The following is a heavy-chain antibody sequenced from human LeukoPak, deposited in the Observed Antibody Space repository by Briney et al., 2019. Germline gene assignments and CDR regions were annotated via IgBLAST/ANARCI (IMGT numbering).Heavy chain of an antibody. CDR2: INHSGST. V-gene: IGHV4-34*01. J-gene: IGHJ4*02. CDR3: ARGTGLDY. Sequence: SETLSLTCAVYGGSFSGYYWSWIRQPPGKGLEWIGGINHSGSTNYNPSLKSRVTISVDTSKNQFSLKLSSVTAADTAVYYCARGTGLDYWGQGTLVTVSS. CDR1: GGSFSGYY.